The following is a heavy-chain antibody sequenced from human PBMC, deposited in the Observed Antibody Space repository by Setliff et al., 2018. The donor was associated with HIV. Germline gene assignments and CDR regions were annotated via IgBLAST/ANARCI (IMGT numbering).Heavy chain of an antibody. Sequence: PGGSLRLSCVASGFTFNNAWMNWVRQAPGKGLEWLGRIKKSSDGGKTDDASPVKGRFTISRDDSKNTLYLQMNSLKIEDTAVYYCIWSGSSGLYYFDHWGQGTLVTVSS. V-gene: IGHV3-15*01. CDR2: IKKSSDGGKT. D-gene: IGHD3-22*01. J-gene: IGHJ4*02. CDR1: GFTFNNAW. CDR3: IWSGSSGLYYFDH.